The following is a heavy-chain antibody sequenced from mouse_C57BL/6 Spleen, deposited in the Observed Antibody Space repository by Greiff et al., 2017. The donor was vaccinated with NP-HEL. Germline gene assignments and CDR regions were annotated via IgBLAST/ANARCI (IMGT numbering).Heavy chain of an antibody. D-gene: IGHD2-3*01. CDR2: ILPGSGST. CDR1: GYTFTGYW. V-gene: IGHV1-9*01. J-gene: IGHJ3*01. Sequence: QVQLQQSGAELMKPGASVKLSCKATGYTFTGYWIEWVKQRPGHGLEWIGEILPGSGSTNYNEKFKGKATFTADTSSNTVYMQLSSLTTEDSAIYYCASSLIYDGYYWFAYWGQGTLVTVSA. CDR3: ASSLIYDGYYWFAY.